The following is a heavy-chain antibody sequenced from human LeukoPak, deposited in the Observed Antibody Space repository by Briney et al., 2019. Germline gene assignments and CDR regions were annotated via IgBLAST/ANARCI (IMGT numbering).Heavy chain of an antibody. CDR2: IKQDGSEK. CDR3: AASYDMGWLIGY. D-gene: IGHD3/OR15-3a*01. CDR1: GFTFSSYA. Sequence: GESLRLSCAASGFTFSSYAMNWVRQVPGQGLEWVANIKQDGSEKFYVASVKGRFTISRDNGKSSLYLQMNSLRAGDTALYYCAASYDMGWLIGYWGQGTLVTVSS. J-gene: IGHJ4*02. V-gene: IGHV3-7*03.